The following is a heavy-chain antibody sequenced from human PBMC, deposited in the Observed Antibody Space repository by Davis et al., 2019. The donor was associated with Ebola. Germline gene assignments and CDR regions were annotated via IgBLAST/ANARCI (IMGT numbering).Heavy chain of an antibody. J-gene: IGHJ4*02. CDR1: GYTFTSYD. Sequence: AASVKVSCKASGYTFTSYDINWVRQATGQGLEWMGWMNPNSGNTGYAQKFQGRVTMTRDTSTSTVYMELSSLRSEDTAVYYCAYSSSWYAPFDYWGQGTLVTVSS. D-gene: IGHD6-13*01. CDR3: AYSSSWYAPFDY. CDR2: MNPNSGNT. V-gene: IGHV1-8*01.